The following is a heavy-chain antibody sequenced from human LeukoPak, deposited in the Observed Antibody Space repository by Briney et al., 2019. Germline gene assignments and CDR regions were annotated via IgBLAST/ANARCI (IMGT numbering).Heavy chain of an antibody. CDR1: GGSISSAGYY. CDR2: IYYSGST. D-gene: IGHD4-17*01. Sequence: SETLSLTCTVSGGSISSAGYYWSWIRQPPGKGLEWIGYIYYSGSTNYNPSLKSRVTISVDTSKNQFSLKLSSVTAADTAVYYCARGSPMTTGGAFDIWGQGTMVTVSS. V-gene: IGHV4-61*08. J-gene: IGHJ3*02. CDR3: ARGSPMTTGGAFDI.